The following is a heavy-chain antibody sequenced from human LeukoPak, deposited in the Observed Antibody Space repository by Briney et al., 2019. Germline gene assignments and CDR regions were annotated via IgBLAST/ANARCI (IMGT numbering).Heavy chain of an antibody. D-gene: IGHD2-2*01. Sequence: YSFTXXWIGXXRXXPXXXXXXXGIIYPGDSDTRYSPSFQGQVTISADKSISTAYLQWSSLKASDTAMYYCARLAESTSCYARWGQGTLVTVSS. CDR3: ARLAESTSCYAR. CDR1: YSFTXXW. CDR2: IYPGDSDT. V-gene: IGHV5-51*01. J-gene: IGHJ4*02.